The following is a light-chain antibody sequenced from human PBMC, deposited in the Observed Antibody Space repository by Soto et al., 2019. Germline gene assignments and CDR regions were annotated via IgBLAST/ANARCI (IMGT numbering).Light chain of an antibody. CDR2: VAS. V-gene: IGKV3-20*01. J-gene: IGKJ2*01. Sequence: EIVLTQSPGTLSLSPGERATLSCRASQSVSISHLAWYQQKPGQAPRLLIYVASIRATGNPDRFGGSGSGTDFTLTISTLEPEDFAVEYCQQYGSPPRVPFRQGPKLEIK. CDR1: QSVSISH. CDR3: QQYGSPPRVP.